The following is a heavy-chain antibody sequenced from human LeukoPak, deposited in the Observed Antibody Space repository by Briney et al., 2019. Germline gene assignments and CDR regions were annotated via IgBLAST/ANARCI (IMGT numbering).Heavy chain of an antibody. J-gene: IGHJ4*02. CDR1: GFTFSSYS. CDR2: ISSSSSYT. Sequence: GGSLRLSCAASGFTFSSYSMNWVRQAPGKGLEWVSSISSSSSYTYYADSVKGRFTISRDNAKNSLYLQMNSLRAEDTAVYYCASRSLGSYFSLVDYWGQGTLVTVSS. D-gene: IGHD1-26*01. V-gene: IGHV3-21*01. CDR3: ASRSLGSYFSLVDY.